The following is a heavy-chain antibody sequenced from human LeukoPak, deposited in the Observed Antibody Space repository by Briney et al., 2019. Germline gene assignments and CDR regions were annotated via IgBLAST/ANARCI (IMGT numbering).Heavy chain of an antibody. CDR1: GITFSNYG. D-gene: IGHD3-22*01. Sequence: GGSLRLSCAVSGITFSNYGMSWVRQAPGKGLEWVAGISGSGGGTNYADSVQGRFTISRDNPKNTLYLQMNGLRAEDTAVYFCAKRGVVIRVILVGFHKEAYYFDSWGQGALVTVSS. CDR2: ISGSGGGT. J-gene: IGHJ4*02. V-gene: IGHV3-23*01. CDR3: AKRGVVIRVILVGFHKEAYYFDS.